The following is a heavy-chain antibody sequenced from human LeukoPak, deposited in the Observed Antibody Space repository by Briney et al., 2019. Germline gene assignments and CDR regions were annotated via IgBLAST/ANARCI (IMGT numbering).Heavy chain of an antibody. CDR1: GFTFSDSW. D-gene: IGHD1-1*01. CDR2: LNQDGSRT. V-gene: IGHV3-7*04. J-gene: IGHJ4*02. CDR3: ARDHTRDSPDY. Sequence: GGSLRLSCAASGFTFSDSWLTWVRQAPGNGLEWVANLNQDGSRTSYVDSVRGRFTISRDNAKNTLYLQMNSLRAEDTGVYYCARDHTRDSPDYWGQGTLVTVSS.